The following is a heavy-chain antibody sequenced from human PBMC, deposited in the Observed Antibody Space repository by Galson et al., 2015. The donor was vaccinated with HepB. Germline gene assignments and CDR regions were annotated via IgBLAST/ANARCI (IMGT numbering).Heavy chain of an antibody. D-gene: IGHD3-22*01. Sequence: CAISGDSVSSNSAAWNWIRQSPSRGLEWLGRTYYRSKWYNDYAVSVKSRITINPDTSKNQFSLQLNSVTPEDTAVYYCTTDPLTWGPYYYDSSGYYSRIYMDVWGKGTTVTVSS. CDR1: GDSVSSNSAA. V-gene: IGHV6-1*01. CDR2: TYYRSKWYN. J-gene: IGHJ6*03. CDR3: TTDPLTWGPYYYDSSGYYSRIYMDV.